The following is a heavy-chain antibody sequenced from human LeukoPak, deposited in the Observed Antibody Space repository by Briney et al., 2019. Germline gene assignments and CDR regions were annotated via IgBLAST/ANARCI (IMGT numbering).Heavy chain of an antibody. CDR2: IYSIGST. V-gene: IGHV4-59*01. Sequence: SETLSLTCTVSGGSISNFYWSWIRQPPGKGLEWIGYIYSIGSTNYNPSLKSRVTISVDTSKNQFSLKLSSVTAADTAVHYCAGPARGKFDYWGQGTLVTVSS. CDR1: GGSISNFY. J-gene: IGHJ4*02. CDR3: AGPARGKFDY.